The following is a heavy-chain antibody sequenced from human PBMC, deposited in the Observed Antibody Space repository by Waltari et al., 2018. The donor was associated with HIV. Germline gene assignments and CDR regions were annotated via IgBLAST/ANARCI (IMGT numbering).Heavy chain of an antibody. Sequence: QVQLVESGGGVVQPGGSLRLSCAASGFTFTTYAMHWVRQAPGQGLEWVAFVRYDGSNKYYADSVKGRFTISRDNSKNTLYLQMNSLRADDTAVYYCARDPSPPILYDILTGYYFDYWGQGTLVTVSS. CDR1: GFTFTTYA. CDR3: ARDPSPPILYDILTGYYFDY. V-gene: IGHV3-30*02. J-gene: IGHJ4*02. D-gene: IGHD3-9*01. CDR2: VRYDGSNK.